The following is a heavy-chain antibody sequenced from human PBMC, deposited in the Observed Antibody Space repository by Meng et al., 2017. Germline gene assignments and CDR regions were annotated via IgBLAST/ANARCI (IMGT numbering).Heavy chain of an antibody. CDR2: TRNKANSYTT. V-gene: IGHV3-72*01. J-gene: IGHJ5*02. CDR1: GFTFSDQY. Sequence: QLVGSGGGLVQPVGSLRLSCAASGFTFSDQYMDWVRQAPGKGLEWVGRTRNKANSYTTEYAASVKGRFTISRDDSKNSLYLQMNSLKTEDTAVYYCARADTKGDWFDPWGQGTLVTVSS. CDR3: ARADTKGDWFDP. D-gene: IGHD2-8*01.